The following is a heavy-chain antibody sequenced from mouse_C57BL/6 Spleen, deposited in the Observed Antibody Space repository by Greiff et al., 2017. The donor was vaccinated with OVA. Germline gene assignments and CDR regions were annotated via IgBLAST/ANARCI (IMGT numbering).Heavy chain of an antibody. D-gene: IGHD1-1*01. V-gene: IGHV3-6*01. Sequence: EVQLQQSGPGLVKPSQSLSLSCSVTGYSITSGYYWNWIRQFPGNNLEWMGYISYDGSNNYNPSLKNRIPITRDTSKNQFFLKLNSVTTEDTATDYCARDGSSYWYFDVWGTGTTVTVSS. CDR1: GYSITSGYY. CDR3: ARDGSSYWYFDV. J-gene: IGHJ1*03. CDR2: ISYDGSN.